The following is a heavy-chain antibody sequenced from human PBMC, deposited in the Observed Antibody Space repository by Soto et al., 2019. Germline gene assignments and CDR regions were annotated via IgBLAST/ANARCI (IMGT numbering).Heavy chain of an antibody. Sequence: SETLSLTCTVSGGSISSYYWSWIRQPPGKGLEWIGYIYYSGSTNYNPSLKSRVTISVDTSKNQFSLKLSPVTAADTAVYYCARGVRFLETDWGQGTLVTVLL. D-gene: IGHD3-3*01. CDR2: IYYSGST. V-gene: IGHV4-59*01. CDR3: ARGVRFLETD. J-gene: IGHJ4*02. CDR1: GGSISSYY.